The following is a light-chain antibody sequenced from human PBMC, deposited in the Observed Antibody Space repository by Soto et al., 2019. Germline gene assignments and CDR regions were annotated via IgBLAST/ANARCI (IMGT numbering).Light chain of an antibody. Sequence: IPLTQSPSSLSASVGDRVTITCRASQGISTFLAWYQQKPGKAPKPLIYAASTLQSGVPSRFSGSGSGTDFTLTISSLQPEDSATYYCQQLHSYPITFGHGTRLEIK. CDR3: QQLHSYPIT. CDR2: AAS. J-gene: IGKJ5*01. CDR1: QGISTF. V-gene: IGKV1-9*01.